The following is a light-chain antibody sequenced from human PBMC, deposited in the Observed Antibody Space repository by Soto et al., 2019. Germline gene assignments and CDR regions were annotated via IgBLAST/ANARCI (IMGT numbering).Light chain of an antibody. Sequence: EIVLTQSPAILSLSPGERATLSCRASQSVSSYLAWYQQKPGQAPRLLIYDASNRATGIPARFSGSGSGTDFTLTISSLEPEDFAVYYCQQRSNWRTAFGQGTKLEIK. CDR3: QQRSNWRTA. J-gene: IGKJ2*01. V-gene: IGKV3-11*01. CDR2: DAS. CDR1: QSVSSY.